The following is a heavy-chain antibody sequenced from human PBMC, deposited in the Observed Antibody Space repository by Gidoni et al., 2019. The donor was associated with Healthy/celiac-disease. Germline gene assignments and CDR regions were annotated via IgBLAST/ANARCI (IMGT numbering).Heavy chain of an antibody. CDR2: ISGSGGST. J-gene: IGHJ3*02. CDR1: GFTFRSNA. CDR3: AKDSSSWPDPGDAFDI. V-gene: IGHV3-23*01. D-gene: IGHD6-13*01. Sequence: EVQLLESGGGLVQPGGSLRLSCAASGFTFRSNAMSCVRQAPGKGLEWVSAISGSGGSTYYADSVKGRFTISRDNSKNTLYLQMNSLRAEDTAVYYCAKDSSSWPDPGDAFDIWGQGTMVTVSS.